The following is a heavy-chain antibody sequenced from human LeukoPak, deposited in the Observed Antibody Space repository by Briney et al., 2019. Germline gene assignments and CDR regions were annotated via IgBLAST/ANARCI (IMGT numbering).Heavy chain of an antibody. V-gene: IGHV1-8*01. CDR2: MNPNSGNT. CDR1: GYTFTSYD. J-gene: IGHJ6*03. Sequence: ASVKVSCKASGYTFTSYDINWVRQATGQGLEWMGWMNPNSGNTGYAQKFQGRVTMTRNTSISTAYMELSSLRPEDTAVYYCARLDYYYYYMDVWGKGTTVTVSS. CDR3: ARLDYYYYYMDV.